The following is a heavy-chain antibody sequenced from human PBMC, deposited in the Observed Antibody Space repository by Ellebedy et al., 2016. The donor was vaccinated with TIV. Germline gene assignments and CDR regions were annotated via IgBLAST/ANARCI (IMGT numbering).Heavy chain of an antibody. V-gene: IGHV3-7*01. D-gene: IGHD4-17*01. CDR1: GFTFRSYW. CDR3: ARRGGYGDYAVQINNWFDS. Sequence: GESLKISCAASGFTFRSYWMGWVRQAPGKGLEWVANIYQDGSQKYYVDSVKGRFTISRDNAKNSLYLQMNSLKVEDTAVYYFARRGGYGDYAVQINNWFDSWGQGTLVTVYS. CDR2: IYQDGSQK. J-gene: IGHJ5*01.